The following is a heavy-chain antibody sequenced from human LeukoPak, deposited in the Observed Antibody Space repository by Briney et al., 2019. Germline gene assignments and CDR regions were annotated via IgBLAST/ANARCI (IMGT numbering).Heavy chain of an antibody. J-gene: IGHJ4*02. V-gene: IGHV4-59*08. CDR1: GGSISSYY. Sequence: PSETLSLTCTVSGGSISSYYWSWIRQPPGKGLEWIGYIYYSGSTNYNPSLKSRVTVSADPSKNPISLKLTSVTAADTAVYYCASHPGVAAADYWGEGTLVTVSS. CDR2: IYYSGST. D-gene: IGHD2-15*01. CDR3: ASHPGVAAADY.